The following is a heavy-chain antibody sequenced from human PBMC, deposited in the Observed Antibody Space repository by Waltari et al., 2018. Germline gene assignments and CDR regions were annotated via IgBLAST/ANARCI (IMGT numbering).Heavy chain of an antibody. J-gene: IGHJ4*02. CDR2: IYYSGST. CDR1: GGSISSSSYY. Sequence: QLQLQESGPGLVKPSETLSLTCTVSGGSISSSSYYWGWIRQPPGKGLEWIGSIYYSGSTYYNPSLKSRVTISVDTSKNQFSLKLSSVTAADTAVCYCARQRGGSYRYFDYWGQGTLVTVSS. V-gene: IGHV4-39*01. D-gene: IGHD1-26*01. CDR3: ARQRGGSYRYFDY.